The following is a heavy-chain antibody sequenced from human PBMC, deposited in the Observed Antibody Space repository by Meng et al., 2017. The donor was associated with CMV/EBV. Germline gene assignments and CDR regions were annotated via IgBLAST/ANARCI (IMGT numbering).Heavy chain of an antibody. Sequence: GGSLRLSCAASGFTFSSYAMSWVRQAPGQGLEWMGGIIPIFGTANYAQKFQGRVTITTDESTSTAYMELSSLRSEDTAVYYCARDGTDCSSTSCRIDYYYYGMDVWGQGTTVTVSS. CDR1: GFTFSSYA. CDR2: IIPIFGTA. CDR3: ARDGTDCSSTSCRIDYYYYGMDV. V-gene: IGHV1-69*05. J-gene: IGHJ6*02. D-gene: IGHD2-2*01.